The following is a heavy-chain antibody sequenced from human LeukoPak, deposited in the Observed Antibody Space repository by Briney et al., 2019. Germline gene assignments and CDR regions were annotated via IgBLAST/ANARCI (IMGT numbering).Heavy chain of an antibody. J-gene: IGHJ4*02. V-gene: IGHV1-8*01. CDR3: ARVLDDYTEIDY. CDR2: MNPNSGNT. CDR1: GYTFTSYD. Sequence: ASVKVSCKASGYTFTSYDINWVRQATGQGLEWMGWMNPNSGNTGYAQKFQGRVTMTRNTSISTAYMELSSLRSEDTVVYYCARVLDDYTEIDYWGQGTLVTVSS. D-gene: IGHD4-11*01.